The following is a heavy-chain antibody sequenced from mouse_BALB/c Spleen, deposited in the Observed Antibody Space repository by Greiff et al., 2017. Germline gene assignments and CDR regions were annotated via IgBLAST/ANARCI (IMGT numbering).Heavy chain of an antibody. CDR2: IWTGGGT. Sequence: QLQLQQSGPGLVAPSQSLSITCTVSGFSLTSYDISWIRQPPGKGLEWLGVIWTGGGTNYNSAFMSRLSISKDNSKSQVFLKLNSLQTDDTATYYCAKHGGNYVVYFDYWGQGTTLTVSS. CDR3: AKHGGNYVVYFDY. J-gene: IGHJ2*01. CDR1: GFSLTSYD. D-gene: IGHD2-1*01. V-gene: IGHV2-9-2*01.